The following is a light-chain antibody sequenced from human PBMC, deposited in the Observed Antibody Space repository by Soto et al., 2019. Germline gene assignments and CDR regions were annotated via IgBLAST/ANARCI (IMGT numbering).Light chain of an antibody. CDR1: SSDVGGYNY. CDR2: DVS. V-gene: IGLV2-11*01. CDR3: CSSAGTYTSV. Sequence: QSALTQPRSVSGSPGQSVTISCTGNSSDVGGYNYVSWYQQHPGKAPKLIIYDVSKRPSGVPDRFSGSKSGNTASLTISGLQAEDEADYYCCSSAGTYTSVFGGGTKVTVL. J-gene: IGLJ3*02.